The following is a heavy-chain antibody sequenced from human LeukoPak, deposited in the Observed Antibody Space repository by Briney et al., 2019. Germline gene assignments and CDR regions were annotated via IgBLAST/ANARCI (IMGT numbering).Heavy chain of an antibody. J-gene: IGHJ1*01. CDR2: IYYSGST. CDR1: GGSISSSSYY. V-gene: IGHV4-39*01. CDR3: ADVYSSGWYRAEYFQH. D-gene: IGHD6-19*01. Sequence: SETLSLTCTVSGGSISSSSYYWGWIRQPPGKGLEWIGSIYYSGSTYYNPSLKSRVTISVDTSKNQFSLKLSSVTAADPAVYYCADVYSSGWYRAEYFQHWGQGTLVTVSS.